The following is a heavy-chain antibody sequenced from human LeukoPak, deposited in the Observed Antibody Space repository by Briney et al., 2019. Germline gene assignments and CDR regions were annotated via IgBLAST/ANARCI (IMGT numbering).Heavy chain of an antibody. V-gene: IGHV3-21*01. CDR3: AKAYYDSSGYSYYFDY. J-gene: IGHJ4*02. CDR2: ISGSSSYM. CDR1: GFPFSAYS. D-gene: IGHD3-22*01. Sequence: GGXLRLSCAASGFPFSAYSMNWVRQAPGKGLEWVSSISGSSSYMFYADSVKGRFTISRDNAKNSLYLQMNSLRAEDTAVYYCAKAYYDSSGYSYYFDYWGQGTLVTVSS.